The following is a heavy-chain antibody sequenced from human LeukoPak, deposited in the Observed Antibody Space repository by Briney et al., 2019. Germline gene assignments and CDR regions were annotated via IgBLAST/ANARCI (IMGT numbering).Heavy chain of an antibody. CDR3: AKDLKYGEDIVVVPAASSFDY. CDR1: GFTLSSYA. V-gene: IGHV3-23*01. J-gene: IGHJ4*02. CDR2: ISGSGGST. D-gene: IGHD2-2*01. Sequence: GGSLRLSCAASGFTLSSYAMSWVRQAPGKGLEWVSAISGSGGSTYYADSVKGRFTISRDNSKNTLYLQMNSLRAEDTAVYYCAKDLKYGEDIVVVPAASSFDYWGQGTLVTVSS.